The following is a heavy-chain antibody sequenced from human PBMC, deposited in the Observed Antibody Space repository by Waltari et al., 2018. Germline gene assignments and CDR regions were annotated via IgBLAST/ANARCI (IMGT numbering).Heavy chain of an antibody. Sequence: QVQLVQSGAEVKKPGSSVKVSCKASGGTFSSYAISWVRQAPGQGLEWMGVIIPISGTANYAQKFQGRCTITADKSTSAAYMELSSLRSEDTAVYYCAREPTYCGGDCSPRPFDYWGQGTLVTVSS. CDR3: AREPTYCGGDCSPRPFDY. V-gene: IGHV1-69*14. D-gene: IGHD2-21*01. CDR2: IIPISGTA. CDR1: GGTFSSYA. J-gene: IGHJ4*02.